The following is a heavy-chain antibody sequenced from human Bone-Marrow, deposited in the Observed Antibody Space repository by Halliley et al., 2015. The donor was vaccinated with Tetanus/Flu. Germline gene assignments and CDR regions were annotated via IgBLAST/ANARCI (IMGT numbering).Heavy chain of an antibody. D-gene: IGHD1-26*01. Sequence: QLVQSGAEVKKPGESLKISCKASGYTFTNYWIDWVRQMPGKGLEWMGIIYPGDSDARYSPSLEGQITISADNFIGTAYLQLHSLKASDTAMYYCARHGDDSGSYLYYFYGMDVWGQGTTVTVSS. CDR2: IYPGDSDA. V-gene: IGHV5-51*01. J-gene: IGHJ6*02. CDR1: GYTFTNYW. CDR3: ARHGDDSGSYLYYFYGMDV.